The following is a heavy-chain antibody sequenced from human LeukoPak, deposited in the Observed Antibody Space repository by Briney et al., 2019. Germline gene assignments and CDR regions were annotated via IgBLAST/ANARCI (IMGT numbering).Heavy chain of an antibody. CDR1: GGSISSYY. J-gene: IGHJ4*02. Sequence: NSSETLSLTCTVSGGSISSYYWSWIRQTAGKGLEWIGRIYTSETTNQNPSLKSRVTMSVDTSKNQFSLKLSSVTAADTAVYYCARDQEYYYDGSGYLFDYWGQGTLVTVSS. V-gene: IGHV4-4*07. D-gene: IGHD3-22*01. CDR3: ARDQEYYYDGSGYLFDY. CDR2: IYTSETT.